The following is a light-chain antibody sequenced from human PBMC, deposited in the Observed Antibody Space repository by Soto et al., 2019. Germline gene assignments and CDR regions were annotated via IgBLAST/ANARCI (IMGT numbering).Light chain of an antibody. V-gene: IGKV3-20*01. J-gene: IGKJ1*01. CDR3: HQYDSWT. CDR2: GAS. CDR1: QSVDSN. Sequence: EVVLTQTQSTLSLSPGDGATLSCRASQSVDSNLAWYQQKPGQAPRLLIYGASSRATAIPDRFSGSGSGTDFTLTISRLEPEDFAVYHCHQYDSWTFGQGAKV.